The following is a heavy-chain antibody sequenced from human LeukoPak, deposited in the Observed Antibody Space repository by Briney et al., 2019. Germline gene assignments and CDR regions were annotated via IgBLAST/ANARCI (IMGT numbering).Heavy chain of an antibody. CDR3: ARAEGDKYDY. D-gene: IGHD1-14*01. J-gene: IGHJ4*02. V-gene: IGHV3-21*01. CDR1: GITFSSYS. CDR2: ISSSSSYI. Sequence: GGSLRLSCAASGITFSSYSMNWVRQAPGKGLEWVSSISSSSSYIYYADSVKGRFTISRDNAKNSLYLQMNSLRAEDTAVYYCARAEGDKYDYWGQETLVTVSS.